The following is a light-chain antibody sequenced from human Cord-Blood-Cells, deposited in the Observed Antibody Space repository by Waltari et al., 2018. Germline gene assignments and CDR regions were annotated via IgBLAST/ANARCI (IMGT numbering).Light chain of an antibody. Sequence: EIVLTQSPGTLSLSPGERATLSCRASQSVSSSYLAWYQQKPGQAPRLLIYGASSRSTGIPDRVSGSGSGTDFTLTISRLEPEDFAVYYCQQYGSSPFTFGSGTKVDIK. CDR1: QSVSSSY. CDR3: QQYGSSPFT. J-gene: IGKJ3*01. CDR2: GAS. V-gene: IGKV3-20*01.